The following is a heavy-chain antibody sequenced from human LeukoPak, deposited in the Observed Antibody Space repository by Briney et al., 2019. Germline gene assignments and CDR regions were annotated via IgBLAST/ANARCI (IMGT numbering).Heavy chain of an antibody. V-gene: IGHV4-4*07. Sequence: SETLSLTCTVSGGSISSFYWSWIRQPAGKGLEWIGRIFTSGSTNYNPSLKSRVTMSVDTSKNQFSLKVNSVTAADTAVYYCARDPGNSGFDAFDIWGQGTMVTVSS. J-gene: IGHJ3*02. CDR2: IFTSGST. CDR1: GGSISSFY. D-gene: IGHD4-23*01. CDR3: ARDPGNSGFDAFDI.